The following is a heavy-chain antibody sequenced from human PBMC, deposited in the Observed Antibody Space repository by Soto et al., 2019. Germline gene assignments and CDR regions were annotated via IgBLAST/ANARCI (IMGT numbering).Heavy chain of an antibody. Sequence: EVQLLESGGGLVQPGGSLRLSCAASGFTFSSYAMSWVRQAPGKGLEWVSAISGSGGSTYYADSVKGRFTISRDNSKKTLYLQMNSLRAQDTAVYYCAKDGTIERVAVDAFDIWGQGTMVTVSS. V-gene: IGHV3-23*01. J-gene: IGHJ3*02. D-gene: IGHD2-15*01. CDR2: ISGSGGST. CDR1: GFTFSSYA. CDR3: AKDGTIERVAVDAFDI.